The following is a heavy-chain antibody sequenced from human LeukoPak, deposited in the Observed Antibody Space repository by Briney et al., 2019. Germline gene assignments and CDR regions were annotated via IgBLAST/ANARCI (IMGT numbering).Heavy chain of an antibody. V-gene: IGHV3-21*01. D-gene: IGHD2-2*01. CDR3: ARAFSDCSSTSCPPYYYYMDV. CDR2: ISSDSSYI. J-gene: IGHJ6*03. Sequence: GGSLRLSCAASGFTFRTFGMNWVRQAPGKGLEWVSYISSDSSYICYADSVKGRFTIYRDNAKNTLYLQMNSLRAEDTAVYYCARAFSDCSSTSCPPYYYYMDVWGKGTTVTVSS. CDR1: GFTFRTFG.